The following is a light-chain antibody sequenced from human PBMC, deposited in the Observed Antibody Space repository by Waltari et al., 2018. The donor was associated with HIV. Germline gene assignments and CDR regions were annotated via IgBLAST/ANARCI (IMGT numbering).Light chain of an antibody. CDR3: QQYYKTPPT. CDR1: QGLLYTYQKKNF. J-gene: IGKJ4*01. Sequence: DIVMTQSPDSLAVSLGERATINCKSSQGLLYTYQKKNFLAWYQQTPGQPPRLLVSWASTRESGVPDRFSGSGSETDFTLTISSLQAEDVAVYYCQQYYKTPPTFGGGTKVEIK. CDR2: WAS. V-gene: IGKV4-1*01.